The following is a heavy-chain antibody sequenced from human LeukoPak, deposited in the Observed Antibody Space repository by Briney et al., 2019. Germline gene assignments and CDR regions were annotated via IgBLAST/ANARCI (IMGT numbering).Heavy chain of an antibody. CDR1: RFTFSSYW. V-gene: IGHV3-7*03. CDR2: IKQDGSEK. Sequence: GGSLRLSCAAYRFTFSSYWMSWVRQAPGKGLEWVANIKQDGSEKYYVDSVKGRFTISRDNAKNSLYLQLNSLRAEDTAVYYCARRGEVVTAIDYWGQGTLVTVSS. CDR3: ARRGEVVTAIDY. D-gene: IGHD2-21*02. J-gene: IGHJ4*02.